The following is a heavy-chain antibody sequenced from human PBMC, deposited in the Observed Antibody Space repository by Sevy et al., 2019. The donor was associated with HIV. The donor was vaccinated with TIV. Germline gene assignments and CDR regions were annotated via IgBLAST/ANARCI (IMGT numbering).Heavy chain of an antibody. CDR1: GKSLTAFS. V-gene: IGHV1-24*01. J-gene: IGHJ4*02. Sequence: ASVKVSCKVSGKSLTAFSMHWVRRAPGKGLEWMGSFDPEDGETIYAQTLQGRLTMTEDTSTDTAYMELSRLRSEDTAVYYCATTKDYYETSGSPFDYWGQGTLVTVSS. CDR3: ATTKDYYETSGSPFDY. CDR2: FDPEDGET. D-gene: IGHD3-22*01.